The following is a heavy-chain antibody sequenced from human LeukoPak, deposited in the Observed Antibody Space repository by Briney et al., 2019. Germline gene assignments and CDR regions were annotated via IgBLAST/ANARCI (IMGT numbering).Heavy chain of an antibody. J-gene: IGHJ4*02. V-gene: IGHV3-11*04. Sequence: GGSLRLSCAASGFTFSDYYMSWIRQAPGKGLEWVSYISSSGSTIYYADSVKGRFTISRDNAKNSLYLQMNSLRAEDTAVYYCASDPLRGIAVAGHEDYWGQGTLVTVSS. CDR3: ASDPLRGIAVAGHEDY. CDR1: GFTFSDYY. D-gene: IGHD6-19*01. CDR2: ISSSGSTI.